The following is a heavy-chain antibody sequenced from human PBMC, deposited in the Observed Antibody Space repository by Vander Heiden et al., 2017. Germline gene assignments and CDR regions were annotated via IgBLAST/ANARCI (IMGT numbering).Heavy chain of an antibody. V-gene: IGHV3-23*01. J-gene: IGHJ5*02. Sequence: EVQLLESGGGLVQPGGSLRLSCAASGLTFSNYAMSWFRQAPGKGLEWVSAISDSAGTTYYADSVKGRFTISRDNSKNTLYLQVNSLRAEDTAVYYCAKEALLAGRPFDPWGQGTLVTVSS. CDR1: GLTFSNYA. D-gene: IGHD2-15*01. CDR3: AKEALLAGRPFDP. CDR2: ISDSAGTT.